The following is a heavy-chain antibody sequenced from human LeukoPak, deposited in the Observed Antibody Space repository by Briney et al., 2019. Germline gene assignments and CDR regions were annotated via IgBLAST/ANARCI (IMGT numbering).Heavy chain of an antibody. CDR1: GFTFSSYD. Sequence: GGSLRLSCAASGFTFSSYDMHWVRKATGKGLEWVSAIGTAGDTYYPGSVKGRFTISRENAKNSLYLQMNSLRAGDTAVYYCARGSYYDSSGYPPDYWGQGTLVTVSS. CDR3: ARGSYYDSSGYPPDY. V-gene: IGHV3-13*01. D-gene: IGHD3-22*01. J-gene: IGHJ4*02. CDR2: IGTAGDT.